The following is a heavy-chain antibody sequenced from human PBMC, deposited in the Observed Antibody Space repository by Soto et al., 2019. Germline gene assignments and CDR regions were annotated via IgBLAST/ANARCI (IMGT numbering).Heavy chain of an antibody. J-gene: IGHJ6*02. CDR2: IYYSGST. CDR1: GGSISSGGYY. V-gene: IGHV4-31*03. Sequence: SETLSLTCTVSGGSISSGGYYWSWIRQHPGKGLEWIGYIYYSGSTYYNPSLKSRVTISVDTSKNQFSLKLSSVTAADTAVYYCARDSHSNYGMDVWGQGTTVTV. CDR3: ARDSHSNYGMDV. D-gene: IGHD4-4*01.